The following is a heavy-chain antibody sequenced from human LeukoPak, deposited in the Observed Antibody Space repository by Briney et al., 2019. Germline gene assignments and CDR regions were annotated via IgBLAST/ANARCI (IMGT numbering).Heavy chain of an antibody. V-gene: IGHV1-2*02. CDR2: INPNSGGT. D-gene: IGHD2-15*01. Sequence: ASVKVSCKASGYTFTGYYMHWVRQAPGQGLEWMGWINPNSGGTNYAQKFQGRVTMTRDTSISTAYMELSRLRSDDTAVYYCARDILYCSGGSCSRSYYFDYWGQGTLVTVSS. CDR3: ARDILYCSGGSCSRSYYFDY. J-gene: IGHJ4*02. CDR1: GYTFTGYY.